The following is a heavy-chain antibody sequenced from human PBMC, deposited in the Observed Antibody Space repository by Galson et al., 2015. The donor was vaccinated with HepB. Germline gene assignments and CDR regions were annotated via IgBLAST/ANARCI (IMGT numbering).Heavy chain of an antibody. CDR1: GYTFSNFA. CDR3: ARGLGGGKAY. Sequence: SCKASGYTFSNFAMHWLRQAPGQRLEWMGWITADNGNTKYSQKFQGRVTITRDTSANTAYMELSSLRSEDTAVYYCARGLGGGKAYWGQGTLATVSS. D-gene: IGHD3/OR15-3a*01. V-gene: IGHV1-3*01. J-gene: IGHJ4*02. CDR2: ITADNGNT.